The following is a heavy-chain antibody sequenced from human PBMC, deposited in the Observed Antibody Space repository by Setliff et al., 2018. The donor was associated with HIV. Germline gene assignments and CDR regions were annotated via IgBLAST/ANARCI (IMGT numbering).Heavy chain of an antibody. J-gene: IGHJ4*02. CDR3: ARGGFGVVIIERLGVDY. V-gene: IGHV3-74*03. Sequence: PGGSLRLSCAASGFTFSSYWMHWVRQAPGKGLVWVSRMNSDGSSPMYADSVKGRFTISRDNSKNTLYLQMNSLRAEDTAVYYCARGGFGVVIIERLGVDYWGQGTKVTVSS. CDR1: GFTFSSYW. D-gene: IGHD3-3*01. CDR2: MNSDGSSP.